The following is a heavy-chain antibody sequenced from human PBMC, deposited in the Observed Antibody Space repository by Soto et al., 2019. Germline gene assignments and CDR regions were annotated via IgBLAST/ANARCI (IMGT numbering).Heavy chain of an antibody. CDR3: ARATIDYYDSSGYFDY. CDR1: GGSISSYY. D-gene: IGHD3-22*01. Sequence: SETLSLTCTVSGGSISSYYWSWIRQPPGKGLEWIGYIYYSRSTNYNPSLKSRVTISVDTSKNQFSLKLSSVTAADTAVYYCARATIDYYDSSGYFDYWGRGTLVTVSS. V-gene: IGHV4-59*01. CDR2: IYYSRST. J-gene: IGHJ4*02.